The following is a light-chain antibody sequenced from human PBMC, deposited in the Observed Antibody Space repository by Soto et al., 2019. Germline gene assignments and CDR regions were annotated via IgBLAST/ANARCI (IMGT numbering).Light chain of an antibody. CDR1: QGIRND. J-gene: IGKJ4*01. CDR2: DAS. V-gene: IGKV1-13*02. CDR3: QQLNSYPRT. Sequence: AIQMTQSPSSLSASVGDRVTITCRASQGIRNDLGWYQQEPGKAPKLLIFDASTLHSGVPSRFSGSGSGTDFTLTISSLQPDDFATYYCQQLNSYPRTFGGGTKVDSK.